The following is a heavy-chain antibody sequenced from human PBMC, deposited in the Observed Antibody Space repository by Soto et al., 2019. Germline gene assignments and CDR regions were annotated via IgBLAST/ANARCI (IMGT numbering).Heavy chain of an antibody. V-gene: IGHV6-1*01. CDR1: GDSVSTNTAA. Sequence: SQTLSLTCAISGDSVSTNTAAWNWIRQSPSRGLEWLGRTYYRSKWFNDYAESVKSRMTISPDTSKNQFSPQLNSVTPEDTAVYYCAKARSELGDYLYSLHVCGPATSVTV. D-gene: IGHD3-16*01. CDR2: TYYRSKWFN. CDR3: AKARSELGDYLYSLHV. J-gene: IGHJ6*02.